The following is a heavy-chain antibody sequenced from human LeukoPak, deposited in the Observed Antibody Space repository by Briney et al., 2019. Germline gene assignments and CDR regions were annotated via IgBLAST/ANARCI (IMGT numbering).Heavy chain of an antibody. D-gene: IGHD3/OR15-3a*01. Sequence: GGSLRLSCAASGFTFSSYSMSWVRQAPGKGLEWVSAITGTGGSTYYAASVKGRFTVSRDNSKNTLYLQMSSLRAEDTAMYYCAKVRDTRDWYKDAFDIWGQGTRVTVSS. V-gene: IGHV3-23*01. CDR2: ITGTGGST. CDR3: AKVRDTRDWYKDAFDI. J-gene: IGHJ3*02. CDR1: GFTFSSYS.